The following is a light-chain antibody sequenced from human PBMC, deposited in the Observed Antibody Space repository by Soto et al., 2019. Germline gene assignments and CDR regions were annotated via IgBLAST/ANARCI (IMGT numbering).Light chain of an antibody. CDR3: QQSYRAPLT. CDR1: QSINTY. V-gene: IGKV1-39*01. J-gene: IGKJ3*01. Sequence: DIQMTHSPSTLSASVGDRVTITCRAGQSINTYLNWYQQKPGKAPKFLIHAASSLQSGVPSRFSGSGSGTDFTLTISSLQPEDSATYYCQQSYRAPLTFGPGTKVDI. CDR2: AAS.